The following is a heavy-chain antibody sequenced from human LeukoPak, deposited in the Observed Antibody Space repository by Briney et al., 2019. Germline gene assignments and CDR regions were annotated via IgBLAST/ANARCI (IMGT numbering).Heavy chain of an antibody. CDR3: ARRNYGSGSYYKRPGPPYYYYYMDV. V-gene: IGHV3-48*03. Sequence: PGGSLRLSCAASGFTFSSYEMNWVRQAPGKGLEWVSYISSSGSTIYYADSVKGRFTISRDNAKNSLYLQMNSLRAEDTAVYYCARRNYGSGSYYKRPGPPYYYYYMDVWGKGTTVTISS. J-gene: IGHJ6*03. CDR1: GFTFSSYE. CDR2: ISSSGSTI. D-gene: IGHD3-10*01.